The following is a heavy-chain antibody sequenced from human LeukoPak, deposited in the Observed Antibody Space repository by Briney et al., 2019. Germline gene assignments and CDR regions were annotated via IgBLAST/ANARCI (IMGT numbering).Heavy chain of an antibody. CDR1: GGSISDYY. CDR3: ARGDFCSSTNCYLRPMDV. J-gene: IGHJ6*03. CDR2: IYYSGST. Sequence: KPSGTLSLTCTVSGGSISDYYWNWIRQPPGKGLEWVVYIYYSGSTTYNPSLKSRLTMSVDTAKNQFSLKLRSVTAADTAVYYCARGDFCSSTNCYLRPMDVWGKGTTVTVSS. V-gene: IGHV4-59*01. D-gene: IGHD2-2*01.